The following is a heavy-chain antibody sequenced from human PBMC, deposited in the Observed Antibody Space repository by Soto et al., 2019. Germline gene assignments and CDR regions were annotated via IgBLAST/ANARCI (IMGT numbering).Heavy chain of an antibody. CDR2: IWYDGSNK. CDR1: GFTFSSYG. D-gene: IGHD3-10*01. CDR3: ARDSSITMVRGVADLYYYGMDV. Sequence: GGSLRLSCAASGFTFSSYGMHWVRQAPGKGLEWVAVIWYDGSNKYYADSVKGRFTISRDNSKNTLYLQMNSLRAEDTAVYYCARDSSITMVRGVADLYYYGMDVWGQGTTVTVSS. J-gene: IGHJ6*02. V-gene: IGHV3-33*01.